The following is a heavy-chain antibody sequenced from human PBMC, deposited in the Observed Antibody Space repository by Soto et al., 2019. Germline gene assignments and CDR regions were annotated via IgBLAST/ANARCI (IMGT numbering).Heavy chain of an antibody. D-gene: IGHD1-26*01. Sequence: ELQLVESGGGLVKPGGSLRLSCAASGFTFSSYSMNWVRQAPWKGLEWVSSISSSSSYIYYADSVKGRMTISRDHAKNSLYLQMNSLRAEDTAVYYCARDRGGSPPVPRDFDYWDQGTLVTVSS. CDR2: ISSSSSYI. CDR3: ARDRGGSPPVPRDFDY. V-gene: IGHV3-21*01. J-gene: IGHJ4*02. CDR1: GFTFSSYS.